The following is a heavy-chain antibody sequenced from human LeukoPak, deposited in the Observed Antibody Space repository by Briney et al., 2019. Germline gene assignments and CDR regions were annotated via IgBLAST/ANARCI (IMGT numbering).Heavy chain of an antibody. Sequence: GGSLRLSCAASGFIFSSYDMSWVRQAPGKGLEWVSGISGSGGSTYYADSVKGRFTISRDNSKNTLYLQMNSLRAEDTAVYYCAKDGILTGYPYYFDYWGQGTVVTVSS. V-gene: IGHV3-23*01. CDR1: GFIFSSYD. CDR3: AKDGILTGYPYYFDY. CDR2: ISGSGGST. J-gene: IGHJ4*02. D-gene: IGHD3-9*01.